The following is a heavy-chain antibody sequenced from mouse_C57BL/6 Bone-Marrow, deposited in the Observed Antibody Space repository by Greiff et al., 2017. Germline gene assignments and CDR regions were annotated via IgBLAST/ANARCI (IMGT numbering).Heavy chain of an antibody. CDR2: ISSGGSYT. J-gene: IGHJ2*01. D-gene: IGHD1-1*01. CDR3: ASHRCSSFDY. V-gene: IGHV5-6*01. Sequence: EVHLVESGGDLVKPGGSLKLSCAASGFTFSSSGMSWVRQTPDKRLEWVATISSGGSYTYYPDSVKGRFTISRDKAKNTLYLQMSSLKSEDTAMYYCASHRCSSFDYWGQGTTLTVSS. CDR1: GFTFSSSG.